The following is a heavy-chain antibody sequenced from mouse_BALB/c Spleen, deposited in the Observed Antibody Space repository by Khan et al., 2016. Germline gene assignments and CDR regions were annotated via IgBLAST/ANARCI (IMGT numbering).Heavy chain of an antibody. CDR1: GFSITGFA. Sequence: QVQLKESGPGLVAPSQSLSITCTVSGFSITGFAVNWVRQPPGKGLEWMGVIWGDGGIDYESALKSRLSISKDNSKSQVFLKMNSLQTDDTARYXCASSYDYDGGFAYWGQGTLVTVSA. J-gene: IGHJ3*01. D-gene: IGHD2-4*01. CDR2: IWGDGGI. V-gene: IGHV2-6-7*01. CDR3: ASSYDYDGGFAY.